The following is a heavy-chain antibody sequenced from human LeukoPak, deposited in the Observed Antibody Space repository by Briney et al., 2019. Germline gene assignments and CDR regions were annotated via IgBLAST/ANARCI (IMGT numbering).Heavy chain of an antibody. D-gene: IGHD4-17*01. Sequence: GGSLRLSCAASGFTFSSYGMHWVRQAPGKGLEWVAVIWYDGSNKYYADSVKGRFTISRDNSKNTLYLQMNSLRAEDTAVYYCARDREDTVTTEKYYFDYWGQGTLVTVSS. J-gene: IGHJ4*02. CDR1: GFTFSSYG. CDR2: IWYDGSNK. V-gene: IGHV3-33*08. CDR3: ARDREDTVTTEKYYFDY.